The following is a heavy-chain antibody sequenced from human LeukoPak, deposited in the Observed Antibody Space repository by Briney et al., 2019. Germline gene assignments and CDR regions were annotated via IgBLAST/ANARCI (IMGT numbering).Heavy chain of an antibody. CDR1: GYSISSGYY. V-gene: IGHV4-38-2*01. J-gene: IGHJ4*02. CDR2: IYHSGST. D-gene: IGHD7-27*01. Sequence: SETLSLTCAVSGYSISSGYYWGWIRQPPGKGLEWIGSIYHSGSTYYNPSLKSRVTISVDTSKNQFSLKLSSVTAADTAVYCCARLEGPTGGYFDYWGQGTLVTVSS. CDR3: ARLEGPTGGYFDY.